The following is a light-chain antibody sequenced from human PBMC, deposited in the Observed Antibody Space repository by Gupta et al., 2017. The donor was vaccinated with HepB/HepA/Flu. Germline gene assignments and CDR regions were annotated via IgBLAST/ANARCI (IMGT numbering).Light chain of an antibody. CDR1: SNNGGNQG. Sequence: QAPLTQPPSVSTGLRQTATLTCTRNSNNGGNQGAAWLQQQPGHPPKLLSFCNNNRPSGISESFSASRSGTTASPTITGLQPEEEADDDCSAWDTSMSACVFGGGTKLTVL. CDR3: SAWDTSMSACV. CDR2: CNN. V-gene: IGLV10-54*04. J-gene: IGLJ3*02.